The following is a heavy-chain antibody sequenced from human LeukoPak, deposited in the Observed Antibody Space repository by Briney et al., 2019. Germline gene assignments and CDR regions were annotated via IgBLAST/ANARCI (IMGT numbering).Heavy chain of an antibody. D-gene: IGHD3-9*01. CDR3: AKDDYDILTGSGGFDY. CDR1: GFTFDDYA. CDR2: ISWNSGSI. V-gene: IGHV3-9*01. Sequence: GGSLRLSCAASGFTFDDYAMHWVRQAPGEGLEWVSGISWNSGSIGYADSVKGRFTTSRDNAKNSLYLQMNSLRAEDTALYYCAKDDYDILTGSGGFDYWGQGTLVTVSS. J-gene: IGHJ4*02.